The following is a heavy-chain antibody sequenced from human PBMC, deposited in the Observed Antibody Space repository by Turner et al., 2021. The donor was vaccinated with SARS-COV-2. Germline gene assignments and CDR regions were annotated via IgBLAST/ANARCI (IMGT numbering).Heavy chain of an antibody. J-gene: IGHJ6*02. CDR2: IYNSGSA. CDR3: ARLMDTAMDYYGTDV. Sequence: QLQLQESGPGLVKPSETLSLTCTFSGGSISSSSYYWGWFRQPPGKGLEWIGNIYNSGSAYYNPSLKSRVTIAVDPSKNQFSLKLTSVTAADTAVYYCARLMDTAMDYYGTDVWGQGTTVTVSS. D-gene: IGHD5-18*01. V-gene: IGHV4-39*01. CDR1: GGSISSSSYY.